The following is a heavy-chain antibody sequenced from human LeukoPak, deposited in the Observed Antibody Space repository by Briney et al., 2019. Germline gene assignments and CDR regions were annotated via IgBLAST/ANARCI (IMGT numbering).Heavy chain of an antibody. Sequence: GGSLRLSCAASGFTFSSYSMNWVRQAPGKGLEWVSSISSSSYIYYADSVKGRFTISRDNAKNSLYLQMNSLRAEDTAVYYCARVPPRYCSSTSCYPGAFDIWGQGTMVTVSS. CDR3: ARVPPRYCSSTSCYPGAFDI. V-gene: IGHV3-21*01. CDR1: GFTFSSYS. CDR2: ISSSSYI. D-gene: IGHD2-2*01. J-gene: IGHJ3*02.